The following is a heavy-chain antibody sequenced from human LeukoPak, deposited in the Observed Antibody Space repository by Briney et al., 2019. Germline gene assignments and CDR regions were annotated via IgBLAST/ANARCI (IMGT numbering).Heavy chain of an antibody. CDR3: AKDPRMVIINPFFDY. D-gene: IGHD3-3*01. Sequence: GGSVRLSCAASGFTFSSYAMSWVRQAPGKGLEWVSAISGSGGSTYYADSVKGRFTISRDNSKNTLYLQMNSLRAEDTAVYYCAKDPRMVIINPFFDYWGQGTLVTVSS. CDR2: ISGSGGST. CDR1: GFTFSSYA. J-gene: IGHJ4*02. V-gene: IGHV3-23*01.